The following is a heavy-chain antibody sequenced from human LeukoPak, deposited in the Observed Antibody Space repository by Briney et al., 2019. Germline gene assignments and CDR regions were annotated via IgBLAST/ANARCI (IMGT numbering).Heavy chain of an antibody. CDR2: MNPNSGNT. V-gene: IGHV1-8*01. Sequence: ASVKVSCKASGYTFTSYDINWVRQATGQGREWMGWMNPNSGNTGYAQKFQGRVTMTRNTSISTAYMELSSLRSEDTAVYYCARSLRTTITMVRGVIGYWGQGTLVTVSS. CDR3: ARSLRTTITMVRGVIGY. D-gene: IGHD3-10*01. J-gene: IGHJ4*02. CDR1: GYTFTSYD.